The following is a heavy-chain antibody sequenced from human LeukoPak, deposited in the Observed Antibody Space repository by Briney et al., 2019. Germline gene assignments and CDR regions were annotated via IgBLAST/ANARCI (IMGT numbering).Heavy chain of an antibody. J-gene: IGHJ3*02. CDR1: GGSISSYY. D-gene: IGHD3-22*01. CDR3: ARVGNYYDSSGYYSFAFDI. V-gene: IGHV4-59*01. CDR2: IYYSGST. Sequence: PSETLSLTCTVSGGSISSYYWSWIRQPPGKGLEWIGYIYYSGSTNYNPSLKSRVTISVDTSKNQFSLKLSSVTAADTAVYYCARVGNYYDSSGYYSFAFDIWGQGTMVTVSS.